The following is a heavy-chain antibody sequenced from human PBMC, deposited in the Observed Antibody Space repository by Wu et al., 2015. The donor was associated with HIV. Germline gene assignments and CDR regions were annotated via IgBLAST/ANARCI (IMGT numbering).Heavy chain of an antibody. Sequence: QDQLVQSGAEVKKPGSSVKISCKASGNTFNAINWLRQAPGQGLEWMGGIIPLFGTTEYAHIFQGRVTITTDESTSTAYMSLSGLRSEDTAVYYCATPRSPGFSSAWPTYFDYWGQGTLVTVSS. V-gene: IGHV1-69*05. CDR1: GNTFNA. CDR2: IIPLFGTT. D-gene: IGHD6-19*01. CDR3: ATPRSPGFSSAWPTYFDY. J-gene: IGHJ4*02.